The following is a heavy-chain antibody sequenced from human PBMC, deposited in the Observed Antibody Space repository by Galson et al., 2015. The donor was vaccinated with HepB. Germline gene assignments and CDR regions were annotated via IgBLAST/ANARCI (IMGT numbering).Heavy chain of an antibody. D-gene: IGHD4-17*01. CDR3: AKFGAGDYGDYVSNWFDP. CDR1: GFTFSSYA. CDR2: ISGSGGST. V-gene: IGHV3-23*01. Sequence: SLRLSCAASGFTFSSYAMSWVRQAPGKGLEWVSAISGSGGSTYYADSVKGRFTISRDNSKNTLYLQMNSLRVEDTAVYYCAKFGAGDYGDYVSNWFDPWGQGTLVTVSS. J-gene: IGHJ5*02.